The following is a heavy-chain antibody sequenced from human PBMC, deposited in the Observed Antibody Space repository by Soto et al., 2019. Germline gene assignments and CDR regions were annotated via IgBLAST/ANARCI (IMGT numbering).Heavy chain of an antibody. J-gene: IGHJ6*02. D-gene: IGHD7-27*01. CDR1: GGSFSGYY. Sequence: LSLTCAVYGGSFSGYYWSWIRQPPGKGLEWIGEINQSGSTNYKSSLKSRVTISVDTSKNQFSLKLSSVTAADTAVYYCAAADWGHNFYYGMDVWGQGTTVTVSS. CDR2: INQSGST. CDR3: AAADWGHNFYYGMDV. V-gene: IGHV4-34*01.